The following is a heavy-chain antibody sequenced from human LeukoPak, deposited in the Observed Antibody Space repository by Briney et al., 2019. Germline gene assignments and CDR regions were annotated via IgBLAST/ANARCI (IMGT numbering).Heavy chain of an antibody. CDR1: GYTFTSYY. V-gene: IGHV1-46*03. CDR2: INPSGGST. Sequence: ASVKVSCKASGYTFTSYYMHWVRQAPGQGLEWMGIINPSGGSTSYAQKFQGRVTMTRDTSTSTVYMELSSLGSEDTAVYYCARDYYDSSGDYWGGFDYWGQGTLVTVSS. CDR3: ARDYYDSSGDYWGGFDY. J-gene: IGHJ4*02. D-gene: IGHD3-22*01.